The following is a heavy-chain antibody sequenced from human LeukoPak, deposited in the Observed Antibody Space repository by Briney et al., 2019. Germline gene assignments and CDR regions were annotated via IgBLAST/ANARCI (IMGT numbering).Heavy chain of an antibody. Sequence: GGSLRLSCAASGFTFGSYWMHWVRQAPGKGLVWVSRINPDGSSTTYTDSVKGRFTVSRDNAKSTLWLQMNSLRAEDTAVYFCARNLGGGRSSWGQGTLVTVSS. CDR2: INPDGSST. J-gene: IGHJ5*02. CDR3: ARNLGGGRSS. V-gene: IGHV3-74*01. CDR1: GFTFGSYW. D-gene: IGHD3-16*01.